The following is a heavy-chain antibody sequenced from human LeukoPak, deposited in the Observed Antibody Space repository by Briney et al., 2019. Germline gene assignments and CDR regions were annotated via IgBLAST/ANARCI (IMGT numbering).Heavy chain of an antibody. CDR3: AALPAYDKGEF. V-gene: IGHV3-30*02. CDR1: GFIFNNYG. CDR2: IRYDGSNN. J-gene: IGHJ4*02. Sequence: GGSLRLSCAASGFIFNNYGMYWVRQAPGKGLEWLAFIRYDGSNNYYADSVKGRFTISRDNSKNTLYLQMNSLRSEDTAVYYCAALPAYDKGEFWGQGTLVTVSS. D-gene: IGHD3-9*01.